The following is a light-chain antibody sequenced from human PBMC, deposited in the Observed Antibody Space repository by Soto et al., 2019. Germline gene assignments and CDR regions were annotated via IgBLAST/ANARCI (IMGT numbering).Light chain of an antibody. Sequence: QSALTQPPSASGSPGQSVTISCSGTSSDVGVYNYVSWYQQHPDKAPKLMIYEVNKRPSGVPDRFSGSKSGNTASLTVSGLQADDEADYYCSSYAGSNNVLFGGGTKLTVL. CDR3: SSYAGSNNVL. V-gene: IGLV2-8*01. CDR1: SSDVGVYNY. CDR2: EVN. J-gene: IGLJ2*01.